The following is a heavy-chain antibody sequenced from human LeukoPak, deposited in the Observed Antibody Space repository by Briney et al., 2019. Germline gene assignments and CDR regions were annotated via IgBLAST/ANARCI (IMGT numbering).Heavy chain of an antibody. V-gene: IGHV4-39*07. J-gene: IGHJ4*02. Sequence: KPSETLSLTCTVSGGSISSSSYYWGWIRQPPGKGLEWIGSIYYSGSTYYNPSLKSRVTISVDTSKNQFSLKLSSVTAADTAVYYCARAWTAMPFDYWGQGTLVTVSS. CDR3: ARAWTAMPFDY. D-gene: IGHD5-18*01. CDR2: IYYSGST. CDR1: GGSISSSSYY.